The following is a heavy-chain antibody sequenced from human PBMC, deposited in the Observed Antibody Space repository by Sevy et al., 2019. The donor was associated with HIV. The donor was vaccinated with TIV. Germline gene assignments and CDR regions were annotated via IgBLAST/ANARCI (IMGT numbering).Heavy chain of an antibody. J-gene: IGHJ5*02. CDR3: ARDQGRDCRGGICYSRGWFVP. V-gene: IGHV4-59*01. D-gene: IGHD2-15*01. CDR2: IYYSGST. Sequence: SETLSLTCTVSGGSISSYYWSWIRQPPGKGLEWIGYIYYSGSTNYNPSLKSRVTISVDTSKNQFSRKLSSVSAADTAVYYCARDQGRDCRGGICYSRGWFVPLCQGTLVTVSS. CDR1: GGSISSYY.